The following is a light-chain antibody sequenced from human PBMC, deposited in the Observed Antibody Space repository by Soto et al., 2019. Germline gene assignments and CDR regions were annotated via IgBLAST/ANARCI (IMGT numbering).Light chain of an antibody. CDR3: QQYGSSPPYT. CDR2: GAS. CDR1: QSVSSSY. Sequence: EIVLTQSPGTLSLSPGERATLSCRASQSVSSSYLAWYQQKPGQAPRLLIYGASSRATGIPDRFSGSGSGTDFTLTISRLEPEDFAVYYCQQYGSSPPYTVGQGTMLEIK. V-gene: IGKV3-20*01. J-gene: IGKJ2*01.